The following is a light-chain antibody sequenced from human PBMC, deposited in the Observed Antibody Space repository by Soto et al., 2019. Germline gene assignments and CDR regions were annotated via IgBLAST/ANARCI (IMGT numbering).Light chain of an antibody. J-gene: IGKJ4*01. CDR2: WAS. CDR3: QQYFDVPFT. V-gene: IGKV4-1*01. CDR1: RSVLYKSNNKNH. Sequence: DIVMTQSPDSLAVSLGERATMNCKCSRSVLYKSNNKNHLAWYYQNPGXPPQLIIYWASTRESGVPKRFSGSGSGTDFTRTISSLEAEDVAFYWCQQYFDVPFTFGGGSKVEIK.